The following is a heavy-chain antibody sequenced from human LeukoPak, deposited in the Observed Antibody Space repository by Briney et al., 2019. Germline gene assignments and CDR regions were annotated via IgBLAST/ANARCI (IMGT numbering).Heavy chain of an antibody. CDR2: IYPGDSDA. CDR1: GYIFTTYW. D-gene: IGHD6-19*01. J-gene: IGHJ4*02. CDR3: ARHLFSSGYFHLDY. V-gene: IGHV5-51*01. Sequence: GEALKISCKGSGYIFTTYWIAWVRQMPGKGLEWMGIIYPGDSDAIYSASFQGQVTISADKSITIAYLQWSSLHASDTAIYYCARHLFSSGYFHLDYWGQGTLVTVSS.